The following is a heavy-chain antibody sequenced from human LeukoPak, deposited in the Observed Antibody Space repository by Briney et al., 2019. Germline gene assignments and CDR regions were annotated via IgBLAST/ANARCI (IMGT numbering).Heavy chain of an antibody. CDR2: INWNGGRT. CDR3: ARDQGEMATIPDY. D-gene: IGHD5-24*01. J-gene: IGHJ4*02. V-gene: IGHV3-20*04. Sequence: GGSLRLSCGASGFTFSSHSMNWVRQAPGKGLEWVSGINWNGGRTGYADSVKGRFTISRDDAKNSLYLQMNSLRAEDTAVYYCARDQGEMATIPDYWGQGTLVTVSS. CDR1: GFTFSSHS.